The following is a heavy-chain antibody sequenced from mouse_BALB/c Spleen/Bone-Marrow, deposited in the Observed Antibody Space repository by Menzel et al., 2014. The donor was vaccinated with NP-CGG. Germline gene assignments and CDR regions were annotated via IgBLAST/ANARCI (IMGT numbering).Heavy chain of an antibody. V-gene: IGHV14-1*02. Sequence: DVQLQESGAELVRPGALVKLSCTASGFNIKDYYMHWVKQRPEQGLEWIGWIDPENGNTIYDPKFQGKASITPDTSSNTAYLQLSSLTSEDTAVYYCARWDSSGYVGFAYWGQGTLVTVSA. J-gene: IGHJ3*01. CDR3: ARWDSSGYVGFAY. D-gene: IGHD3-2*01. CDR1: GFNIKDYY. CDR2: IDPENGNT.